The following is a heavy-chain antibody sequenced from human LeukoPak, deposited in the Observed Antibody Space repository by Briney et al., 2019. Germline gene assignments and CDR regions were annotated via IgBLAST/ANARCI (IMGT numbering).Heavy chain of an antibody. CDR2: IKQDGSEK. Sequence: GGSLRLSCAASGFTFSSYWMSWVRQAPGKGLEWVANIKQDGSEKYYVDSVKGRFTISRDNAKNSLYLQMNSLRAEDTAVYYCARDGYCSGGSCYSGGAAFDIWGQGTMVTVSS. J-gene: IGHJ3*02. V-gene: IGHV3-7*01. D-gene: IGHD2-15*01. CDR3: ARDGYCSGGSCYSGGAAFDI. CDR1: GFTFSSYW.